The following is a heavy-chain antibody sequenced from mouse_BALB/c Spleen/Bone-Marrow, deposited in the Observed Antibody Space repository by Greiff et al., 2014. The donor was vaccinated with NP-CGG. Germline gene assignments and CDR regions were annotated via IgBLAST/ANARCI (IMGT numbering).Heavy chain of an antibody. V-gene: IGHV1S81*02. D-gene: IGHD2-12*01. CDR1: GYSFTSYW. CDR3: TRSELRRGGYALDY. CDR2: ISPSNGRS. Sequence: VQLQQSRAELAKPGASVKLSCKASGYSFTSYWMHWVKQRPGQGLEWIGEISPSNGRSNYNEKFKDKATLTVGKSSSTAYMQLSGLTSEDSAVYYCTRSELRRGGYALDYWGLGTSVTVSS. J-gene: IGHJ4*01.